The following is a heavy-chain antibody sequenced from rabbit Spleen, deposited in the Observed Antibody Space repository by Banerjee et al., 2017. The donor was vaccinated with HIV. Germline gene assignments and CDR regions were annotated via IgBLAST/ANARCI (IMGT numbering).Heavy chain of an antibody. CDR3: VREAGYAGYGDGNL. CDR2: IYTGSGAT. D-gene: IGHD7-1*01. V-gene: IGHV1S45*01. J-gene: IGHJ4*01. CDR1: GLSFSNSYW. Sequence: QEQLEESAGGLVQPGGSLTLTCTASGLSFSNSYWIFWVRQAPGRGLEWIASIYTGSGATYYANWAKGRFTVSKTSSTKVTLQMTSLTAADTATYFCVREAGYAGYGDGNLWGQGTLVTVS.